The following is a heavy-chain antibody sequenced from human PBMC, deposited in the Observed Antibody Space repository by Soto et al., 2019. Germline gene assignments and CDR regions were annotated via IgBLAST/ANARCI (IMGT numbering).Heavy chain of an antibody. CDR2: MSHSGGT. CDR1: GGFVSSGSYY. Sequence: QVQLQQRGAGLLKPSETLSPTCAVSGGFVSSGSYYWSWIRQPPGKGLEWIAEMSHSGGTHFNPSLESRVTISVDTSKNQFSLKMSSVTAADTALYYCARVERGTATTVVDAFDIWGPGTMVTVSS. V-gene: IGHV4-34*01. D-gene: IGHD1-1*01. CDR3: ARVERGTATTVVDAFDI. J-gene: IGHJ3*02.